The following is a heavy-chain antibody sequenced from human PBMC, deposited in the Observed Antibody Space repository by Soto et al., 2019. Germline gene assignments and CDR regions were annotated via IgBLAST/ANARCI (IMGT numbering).Heavy chain of an antibody. CDR3: ARDPFVVVPAASYYYYYGMDV. CDR2: IYHSGST. V-gene: IGHV4-4*02. J-gene: IGHJ6*02. Sequence: SETLSLTCAVSGGSISSSNWWSWVRQPPGKGLERIGEIYHSGSTNYNPSLKSRVTISVDKSKNQFSLKLSSVTAADTAVYYCARDPFVVVPAASYYYYYGMDVWGQGTTVTVSS. D-gene: IGHD2-2*01. CDR1: GGSISSSNW.